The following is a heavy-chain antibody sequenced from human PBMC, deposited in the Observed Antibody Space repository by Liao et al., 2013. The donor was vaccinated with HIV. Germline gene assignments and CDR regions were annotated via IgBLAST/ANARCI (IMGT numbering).Heavy chain of an antibody. J-gene: IGHJ4*02. CDR2: VYSSGNT. D-gene: IGHD3-3*01. Sequence: QVQLQESGPGLVRPSETLSLTCTVSGGSIRGYYWSWIRQPAGKGLEWIGRVYSSGNTNYDPSLKSRVTMSADTSKNQFSLKVTSVTAADTAVYYCTRDGVYWGQGVLVTVSS. CDR3: TRDGVY. CDR1: GGSIRGYY. V-gene: IGHV4-4*07.